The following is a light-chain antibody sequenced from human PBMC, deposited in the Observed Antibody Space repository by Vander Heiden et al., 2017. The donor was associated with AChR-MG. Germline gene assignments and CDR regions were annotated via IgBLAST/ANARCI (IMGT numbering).Light chain of an antibody. CDR2: GAS. J-gene: IGKJ2*01. CDR1: QSVRSS. CDR3: QQYNNWPRGYT. V-gene: IGKV3-15*01. Sequence: ERVMTQSPATLSVSPGARATLSCRASQSVRSSLAWYQQKPGQVPRLLIYGASTRATGIPARFSGSGSGTEFTLTISSLQSEDSAVYYCQQYNNWPRGYTFGQGTKLEIK.